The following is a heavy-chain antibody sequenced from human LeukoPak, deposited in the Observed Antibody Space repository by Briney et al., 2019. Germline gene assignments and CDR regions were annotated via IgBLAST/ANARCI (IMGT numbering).Heavy chain of an antibody. J-gene: IGHJ4*02. CDR1: GGSFSGYY. CDR2: INHSGST. Sequence: SETLSLTCAVHGGSFSGYYWSWIRQPPGKGLEWIGEINHSGSTNYNPSLKSRVTISVDTSKNQFSLKLSSVTAADTAVYYCAREKGIAVAGSIFDYWGQGTLVTVSS. CDR3: AREKGIAVAGSIFDY. V-gene: IGHV4-34*01. D-gene: IGHD6-19*01.